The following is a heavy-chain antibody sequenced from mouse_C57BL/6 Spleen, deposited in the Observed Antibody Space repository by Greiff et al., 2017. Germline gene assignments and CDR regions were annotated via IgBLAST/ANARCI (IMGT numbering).Heavy chain of an antibody. CDR3: ARYDYDEGFAY. J-gene: IGHJ3*01. CDR1: GYTFTSYW. D-gene: IGHD2-4*01. Sequence: VQLQQPGAELVRPGSSVKLSCKASGYTFTSYWMDWVKQRPGQGLEWIGNIYPSDSETHYNQKFKDKATLTVDKSSSTAYMQLSSLTSEDSAVYYCARYDYDEGFAYGGQGTLVTVSA. V-gene: IGHV1-61*01. CDR2: IYPSDSET.